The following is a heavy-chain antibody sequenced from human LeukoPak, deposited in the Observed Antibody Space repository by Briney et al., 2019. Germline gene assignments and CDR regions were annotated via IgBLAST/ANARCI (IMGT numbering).Heavy chain of an antibody. CDR2: IRYDGSDQ. V-gene: IGHV3-30*02. CDR3: ARYEYFDL. Sequence: PGGSLRLSCAASGFTFSSYDMHWVRQAPGKGLGWVAFIRYDGSDQYYADSVKGRFTISRDNSKNTLSLHLNSLRSEDTAVYYCARYEYFDLWGQGTLVIVSS. J-gene: IGHJ4*02. D-gene: IGHD2-15*01. CDR1: GFTFSSYD.